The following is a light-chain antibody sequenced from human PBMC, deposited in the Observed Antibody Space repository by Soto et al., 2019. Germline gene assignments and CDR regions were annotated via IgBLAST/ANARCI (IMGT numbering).Light chain of an antibody. V-gene: IGLV1-44*01. CDR3: AAWDDSLTGVV. Sequence: QAVVTQPPSASGTPGQRVTISCSGSSSNIGSYTVNWYQQLPGAAPKLLIYINDQRPSGVPDRFSGSKSGTSASLAISGLQSEDEADYYCAAWDDSLTGVVFGGGTQLTVL. CDR1: SSNIGSYT. J-gene: IGLJ2*01. CDR2: IND.